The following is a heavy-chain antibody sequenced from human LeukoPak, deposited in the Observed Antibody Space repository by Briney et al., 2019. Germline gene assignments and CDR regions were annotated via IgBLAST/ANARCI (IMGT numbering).Heavy chain of an antibody. J-gene: IGHJ4*02. D-gene: IGHD6-25*01. CDR2: IYYSGST. CDR1: GGSISSYY. Sequence: SETLSLTCTVSGGSISSYYWSWIRQPPGKGLEWIGSIYYSGSTYYNPSLKSRVTISVDTSKNQFSLNLSSVTAADTAVYYCARHPSIAARVLFDYWGQGILVTVSS. CDR3: ARHPSIAARVLFDY. V-gene: IGHV4-59*05.